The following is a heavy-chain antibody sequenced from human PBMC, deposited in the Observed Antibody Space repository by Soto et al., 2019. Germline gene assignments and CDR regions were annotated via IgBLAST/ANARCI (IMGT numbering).Heavy chain of an antibody. Sequence: EVQLLESGGGLAQPGGSLRLSCAASGFTFNPYAMNWVRQAPGKGLEWVSTIRGSGGDTYYADSVKGRFTISRDNSKNTLYLQMNSLRAEDTAVYFCAKGFGISWQYYFDYWGQGTLVTVSS. J-gene: IGHJ4*02. CDR1: GFTFNPYA. CDR2: IRGSGGDT. CDR3: AKGFGISWQYYFDY. D-gene: IGHD6-13*01. V-gene: IGHV3-23*01.